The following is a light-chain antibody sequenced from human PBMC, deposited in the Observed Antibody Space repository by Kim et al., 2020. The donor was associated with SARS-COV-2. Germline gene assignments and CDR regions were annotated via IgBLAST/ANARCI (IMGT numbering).Light chain of an antibody. Sequence: QSVLTQPPSASGTPGQRVTISCSGSNSNIGVNTVNWYQQFPGTAPKLLIYRNNQRPSGVPDRFSGSKSGTSASLVLSGLLSEDEADYYCATWDDSLNAWVFGGGTQLTVL. J-gene: IGLJ3*02. CDR2: RNN. V-gene: IGLV1-44*01. CDR1: NSNIGVNT. CDR3: ATWDDSLNAWV.